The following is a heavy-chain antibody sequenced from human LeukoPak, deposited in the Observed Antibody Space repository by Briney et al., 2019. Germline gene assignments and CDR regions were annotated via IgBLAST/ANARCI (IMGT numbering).Heavy chain of an antibody. CDR3: ASYYCSSGSCYFDT. D-gene: IGHD2-15*01. CDR1: GFTAGYNY. J-gene: IGHJ4*02. CDR2: IYRGDT. V-gene: IGHV3-53*01. Sequence: GGSLRLSCAVSGFTAGYNYMSWVRQAPGKGLEWVSVIYRGDTYYADSVKGRFTISRDASKNTVFLRMNRLRADDTAVYFCASYYCSSGSCYFDTWGQGTLVAVSS.